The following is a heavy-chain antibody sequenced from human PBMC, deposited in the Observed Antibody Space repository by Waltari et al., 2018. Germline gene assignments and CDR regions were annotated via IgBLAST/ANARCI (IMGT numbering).Heavy chain of an antibody. D-gene: IGHD4-17*01. V-gene: IGHV1-2*02. CDR2: INPSSGGT. Sequence: QAPGQGLGWMRWINPSSGGTNYAQKFQGRVTMTRDTSISTAYMELSRLRSDDTAVYYCAPTVTTSWYFDLWGRGTLVTVSS. J-gene: IGHJ2*01. CDR3: APTVTTSWYFDL.